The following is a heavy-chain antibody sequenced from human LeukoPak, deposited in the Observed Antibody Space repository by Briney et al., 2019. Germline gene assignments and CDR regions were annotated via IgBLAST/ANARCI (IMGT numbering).Heavy chain of an antibody. CDR3: ARFEGYCSGGSCYSGANWFDP. CDR2: INHSGST. Sequence: SETLSLTCAVYGGSFSGYYWSWLRQPPGKGLEWIGEINHSGSTNYNPSLKSRVTISVDTSKNHFSLKLSSVTAADTAVYYCARFEGYCSGGSCYSGANWFDPWGQGTLVTVSS. V-gene: IGHV4-34*01. D-gene: IGHD2-15*01. J-gene: IGHJ5*02. CDR1: GGSFSGYY.